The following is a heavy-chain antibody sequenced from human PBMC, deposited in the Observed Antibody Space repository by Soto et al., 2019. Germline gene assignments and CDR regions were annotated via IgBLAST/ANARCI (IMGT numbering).Heavy chain of an antibody. CDR2: ISGSGDNT. CDR1: KFTFSTYA. D-gene: IGHD2-21*01. V-gene: IGHV3-23*01. CDR3: ANYMVNCAGPSVGRCFQI. Sequence: GGSLRLSCAASKFTFSTYAMTWVRQAPGKGLEWVSDISGSGDNTYYADSVKGRFTISRDNSKSTLYLQMNSLRAEHTAVYYCANYMVNCAGPSVGRCFQIWGRG. J-gene: IGHJ4*01.